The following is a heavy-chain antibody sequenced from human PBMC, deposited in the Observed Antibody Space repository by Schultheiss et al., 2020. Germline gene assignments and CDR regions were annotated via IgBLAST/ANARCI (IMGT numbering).Heavy chain of an antibody. J-gene: IGHJ5*02. D-gene: IGHD4-11*01. V-gene: IGHV4-59*01. CDR3: ARQDDYSNYERWFDP. Sequence: SETLSLTCTVSGDSISCYYWIWIRQPPGKGLEWIGYIDYSGSTSYNPSLKSRVTISVDTSKNHFSLKLTSVTAADTAVYYCARQDDYSNYERWFDPWGQGTLVTVSS. CDR2: IDYSGST. CDR1: GDSISCYY.